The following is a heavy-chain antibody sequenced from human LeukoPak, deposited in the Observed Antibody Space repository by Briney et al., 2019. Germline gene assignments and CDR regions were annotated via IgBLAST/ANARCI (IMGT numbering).Heavy chain of an antibody. V-gene: IGHV4-39*07. J-gene: IGHJ6*03. CDR2: INHSGST. CDR1: GGSISSSSYY. CDR3: AKNGDRGAYCTGGTCYPYFYYYMDV. Sequence: PSETLSLTCTVSGGSISSSSYYWGWLRQPPGKGLEWIGEINHSGSTNYNPSLKSRVTISVDTSKNQFSLKLSSVTAADTAIYYCAKNGDRGAYCTGGTCYPYFYYYMDVWGKGTTVTI. D-gene: IGHD2-15*01.